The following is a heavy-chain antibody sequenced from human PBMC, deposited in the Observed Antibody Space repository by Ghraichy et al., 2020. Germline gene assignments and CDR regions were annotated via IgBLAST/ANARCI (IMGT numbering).Heavy chain of an antibody. CDR3: ARDGKQLVPVSPVDY. D-gene: IGHD6-6*01. J-gene: IGHJ4*02. CDR1: GFTFSSYS. CDR2: ISSSSSTI. V-gene: IGHV3-48*01. Sequence: GGSLRLSCAASGFTFSSYSMNWVRQAPGKGLEWVSYISSSSSTIYYADSVKGRFTISRDNAKNSLYLQMNSLRAEDTAVYYCARDGKQLVPVSPVDYWGQGTLVTVSS.